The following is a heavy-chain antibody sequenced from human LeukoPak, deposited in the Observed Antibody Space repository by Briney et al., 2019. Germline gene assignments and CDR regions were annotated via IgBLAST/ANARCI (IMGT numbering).Heavy chain of an antibody. CDR1: GFTFSSYG. Sequence: PGRSLRLSCAASGFTFSSYGMHWVRQAPGKGLEWVAVISYDGSNKYYADSVKGRFTISRDNSKNTLYLQMNSLRAEDTAVYYCARCGGDCYFTHWGQGTLVTVSS. CDR3: ARCGGDCYFTH. V-gene: IGHV3-30*03. CDR2: ISYDGSNK. J-gene: IGHJ4*02. D-gene: IGHD2-21*02.